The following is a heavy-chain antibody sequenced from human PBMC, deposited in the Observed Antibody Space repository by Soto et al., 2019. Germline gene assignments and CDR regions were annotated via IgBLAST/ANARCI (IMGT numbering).Heavy chain of an antibody. V-gene: IGHV3-66*01. CDR1: GFTVSSNY. Sequence: EVQLVESGGGLVKPGGSLRLSCAAAGFTVSSNYMSWVRQAPGKGLEWVSVIYSGGSTYYADSVKGRFTISRDNSKNTLYLQMNSLRAEDTAVYYCARDLWGYFDYWGQGTLVTVSS. CDR3: ARDLWGYFDY. CDR2: IYSGGST. D-gene: IGHD2-21*01. J-gene: IGHJ4*02.